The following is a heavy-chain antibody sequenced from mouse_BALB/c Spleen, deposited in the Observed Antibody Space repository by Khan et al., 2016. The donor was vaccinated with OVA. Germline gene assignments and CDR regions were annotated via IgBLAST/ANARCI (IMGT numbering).Heavy chain of an antibody. V-gene: IGHV6-6*02. Sequence: EVKLEVSGGGLVQPGGSMKLSCVASGFTFSNYWMNWVRQSPEKGLEWVADIRLKSDDYVTHYAESVIGRFTISRDVSKSSVYLQLNNSGAADTGIYYCWILIWGQGTTLTVSS. CDR3: WILI. CDR1: GFTFSNYW. CDR2: IRLKSDDYVT. J-gene: IGHJ2*01.